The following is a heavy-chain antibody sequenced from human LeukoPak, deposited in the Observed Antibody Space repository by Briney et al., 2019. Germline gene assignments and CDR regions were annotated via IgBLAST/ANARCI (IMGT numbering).Heavy chain of an antibody. Sequence: GESLEITCKGFGYSFTSYWITWVRQMPGKGLEYMGRIDPSDSYIQYSPSSQGHVTISVDKSISTAYLRWSSLKASDSAMYYCARHSGGYDLDYWGQGTLVTVSS. D-gene: IGHD5-12*01. J-gene: IGHJ4*02. V-gene: IGHV5-10-1*01. CDR1: GYSFTSYW. CDR2: IDPSDSYI. CDR3: ARHSGGYDLDY.